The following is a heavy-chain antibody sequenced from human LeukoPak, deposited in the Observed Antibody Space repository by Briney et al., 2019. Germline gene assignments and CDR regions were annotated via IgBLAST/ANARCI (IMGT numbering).Heavy chain of an antibody. V-gene: IGHV4-59*01. CDR1: GGSFSSYY. CDR2: IYYRVTY. J-gene: IGHJ4*02. Sequence: SETLSLTCAVYGGSFSSYYWSWMRQPPGKGLEWIGYIYYRVTYDYNPSLKSRVTMSVDMSTRQISLKLSSVKEADTAVYYCARAVGGDGSGSLWGPGTLVTVSS. CDR3: ARAVGGDGSGSL. D-gene: IGHD3-10*01.